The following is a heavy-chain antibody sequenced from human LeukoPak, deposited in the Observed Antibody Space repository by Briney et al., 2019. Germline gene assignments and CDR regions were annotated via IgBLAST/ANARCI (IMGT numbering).Heavy chain of an antibody. V-gene: IGHV3-23*01. Sequence: GGSLRLSCAASGFTFSNAWMSWVRQAPGKGLEWVSAISGSGGSTYYADSVKGRFTISRDNSKNTLYLQMNSLRAEDTAVYYCAKVPMYYDILTGYYGLMIFDYWGQGTLVTVSS. CDR3: AKVPMYYDILTGYYGLMIFDY. CDR1: GFTFSNAW. J-gene: IGHJ4*02. CDR2: ISGSGGST. D-gene: IGHD3-9*01.